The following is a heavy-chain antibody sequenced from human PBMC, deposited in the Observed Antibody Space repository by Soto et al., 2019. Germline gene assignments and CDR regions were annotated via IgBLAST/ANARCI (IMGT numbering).Heavy chain of an antibody. Sequence: EVQLLESGGGLVQPGGSLRLSCAASGFTFSSYAMNWVRQAPGKGLEWVSAISGSGGSTYYADSVKGRFTISRDRSKNTLYLQMKSLRAEDTAVYYCAKGNSWSPALVLDIWGQGTMVTVSS. CDR1: GFTFSSYA. CDR3: AKGNSWSPALVLDI. J-gene: IGHJ3*02. CDR2: ISGSGGST. V-gene: IGHV3-23*01. D-gene: IGHD1-7*01.